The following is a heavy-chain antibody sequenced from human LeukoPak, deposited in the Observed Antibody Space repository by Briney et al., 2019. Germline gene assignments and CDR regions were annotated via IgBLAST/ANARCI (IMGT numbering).Heavy chain of an antibody. J-gene: IGHJ3*02. CDR3: ATMSDITMIVVFDDAFDI. V-gene: IGHV3-23*01. Sequence: GGSLRLSCAASGFTFSSYAMSWVRQAPGKGLEWVSAISGSGGSTYYADSVKGRFTISRDNSKNTLYLQMNSLRAEDTAVYYCATMSDITMIVVFDDAFDIWGQGTMVTVSS. CDR1: GFTFSSYA. CDR2: ISGSGGST. D-gene: IGHD3-22*01.